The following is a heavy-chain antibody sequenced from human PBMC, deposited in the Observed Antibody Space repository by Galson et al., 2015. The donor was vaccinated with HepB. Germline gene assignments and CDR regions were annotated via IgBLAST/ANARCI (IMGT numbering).Heavy chain of an antibody. D-gene: IGHD3-10*01. CDR3: ARGPPYGSGSHPPHFDY. V-gene: IGHV3-21*01. CDR2: ISSSSTYI. Sequence: SLRLSCAASRFTLSSCSMNWVRQAPGKGLEWVSSISSSSTYIYYADLVKGRFTISRDNAKNSLYLQMNSLRAEDTAVYYCARGPPYGSGSHPPHFDYWGQGTLVTVSS. J-gene: IGHJ4*02. CDR1: RFTLSSCS.